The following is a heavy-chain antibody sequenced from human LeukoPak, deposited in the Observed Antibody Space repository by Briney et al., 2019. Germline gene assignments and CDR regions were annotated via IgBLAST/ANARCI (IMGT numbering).Heavy chain of an antibody. CDR3: ARGGQYSIY. D-gene: IGHD2/OR15-2a*01. CDR2: ISSSSSTL. CDR1: GFTFTSYT. Sequence: GGSLRLSCAASGFTFTSYTMNWVRQAPGKGLEWVSYISSSSSTLHYADSVKGRFTISRDNAKNSLYLQMDSLRDEDTAVYYCARGGQYSIYWGQGTLVTVSS. V-gene: IGHV3-48*02. J-gene: IGHJ4*02.